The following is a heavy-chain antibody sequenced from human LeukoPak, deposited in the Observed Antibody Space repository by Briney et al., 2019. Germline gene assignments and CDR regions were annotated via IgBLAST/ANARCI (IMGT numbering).Heavy chain of an antibody. J-gene: IGHJ4*02. Sequence: GGSLRLSCAASGFTFDDYGMSWVRQAPGKGLEWVSGINWNGGSTGYAYSVKGRFTISRDNSKNTLYLQMNSLRAEDTAVYYCAKDWGWEGWFGELFDYWGQGTLVTVSS. D-gene: IGHD3-10*01. CDR3: AKDWGWEGWFGELFDY. V-gene: IGHV3-20*04. CDR1: GFTFDDYG. CDR2: INWNGGST.